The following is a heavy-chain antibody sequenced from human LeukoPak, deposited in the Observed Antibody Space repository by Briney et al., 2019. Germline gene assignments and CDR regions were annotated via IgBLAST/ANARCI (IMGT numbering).Heavy chain of an antibody. V-gene: IGHV3-69-1*02. CDR2: IGSDNKP. CDR1: GCTFSAYA. CDR3: ARGWDNSGYYCDY. D-gene: IGHD6-19*01. Sequence: PGGSLRLSCEASGCTFSAYAMTWVRQAPGKGLEWVSSIGSDNKPHYSESVKGRFAISRDNAKNSLFLQMNSLRVEDTAVYFCARGWDNSGYYCDYWGQGTLVTVSS. J-gene: IGHJ4*02.